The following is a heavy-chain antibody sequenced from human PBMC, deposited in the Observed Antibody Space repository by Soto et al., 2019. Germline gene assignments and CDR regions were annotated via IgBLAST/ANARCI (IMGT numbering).Heavy chain of an antibody. CDR1: GFTFSRYA. V-gene: IGHV3-23*01. D-gene: IGHD3-22*01. CDR2: VSGSGGRT. CDR3: AKPESSYSWGNGPDY. Sequence: GGSLRLSCAASGFTFSRYAMTWVRQAPGKGLEWVSGVSGSGGRTYYADSVKGRFTISRDNSKNTLFLQMNSLRAEDTAVYYCAKPESSYSWGNGPDYRGPGTLVTVSS. J-gene: IGHJ4*02.